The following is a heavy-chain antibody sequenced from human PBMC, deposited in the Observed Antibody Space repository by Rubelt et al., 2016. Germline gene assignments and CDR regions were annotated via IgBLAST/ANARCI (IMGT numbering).Heavy chain of an antibody. Sequence: QLQLQESGPGLVKPSETLSLTCTVSGGSISSSSYYWGWIRQPPGKGLEWIGSVYHSGSAYYKPSLKSRVTISVDTSKNQFSLTLTSVTGADTALYYCARRVNTPTWYFDLWGRGTQVTVSS. V-gene: IGHV4-39*07. CDR1: GGSISSSSYY. J-gene: IGHJ2*01. CDR3: ARRVNTPTWYFDL. D-gene: IGHD4-17*01. CDR2: VYHSGSA.